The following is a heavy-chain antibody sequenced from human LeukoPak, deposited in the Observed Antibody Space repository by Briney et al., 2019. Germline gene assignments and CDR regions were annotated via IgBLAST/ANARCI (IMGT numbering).Heavy chain of an antibody. V-gene: IGHV4-34*01. D-gene: IGHD2-2*01. CDR2: INHSGST. CDR3: ARGRVPAARRGVNWFDP. J-gene: IGHJ5*02. CDR1: GGSFSGYY. Sequence: SETLSLTCAVYGGSFSGYYWSWIRQPPGKGLEWIGGINHSGSTNYNPSLKSRVTISVDTSKNQFSLKLSSVTAADTAVYYCARGRVPAARRGVNWFDPWGQGTLVTVSS.